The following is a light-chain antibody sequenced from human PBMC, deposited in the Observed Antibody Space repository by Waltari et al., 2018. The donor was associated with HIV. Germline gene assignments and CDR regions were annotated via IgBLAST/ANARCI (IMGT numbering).Light chain of an antibody. Sequence: SYVVTQPPSLSVAPGKTASITCGGNNIGDKSVHWYQQKAGQAPVLVIYYDDVRPSGIPERFSTSNSGNTATLTITRVEAGDEADYYCQVWDSGSDRVVFGGGTKLTVL. J-gene: IGLJ2*01. CDR3: QVWDSGSDRVV. V-gene: IGLV3-21*04. CDR1: NIGDKS. CDR2: YDD.